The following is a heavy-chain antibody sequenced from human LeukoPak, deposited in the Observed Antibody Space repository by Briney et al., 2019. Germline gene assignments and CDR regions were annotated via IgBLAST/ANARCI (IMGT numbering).Heavy chain of an antibody. V-gene: IGHV3-23*01. CDR2: ISGSGGST. J-gene: IGHJ4*02. D-gene: IGHD3-22*01. CDR3: AKVPLYYYDSSGYYDY. CDR1: GFSVSSYY. Sequence: GGSLRLSCAASGFSVSSYYMSWVRQPPGKGLEWVSAISGSGGSTYYADSVKGRFTISRDNSKNTLYLQMNSLRAEDTAVYYCAKVPLYYYDSSGYYDYWGQGTLVTVSS.